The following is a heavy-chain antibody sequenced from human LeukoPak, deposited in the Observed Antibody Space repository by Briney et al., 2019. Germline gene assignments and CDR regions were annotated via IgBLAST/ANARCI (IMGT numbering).Heavy chain of an antibody. Sequence: ASVQVSCKASGYSFNGYYLHWVRQAPGQGREWMGWISPNRCGMKDAKKFTGRVTMTRDTSNSTDYMALSRLSSDDRAVYYWARTPYYDFLSGYYSASFVTWGAGNLVTVS. CDR2: ISPNRCGM. D-gene: IGHD3-3*01. V-gene: IGHV1-2*02. CDR3: ARTPYYDFLSGYYSASFVT. CDR1: GYSFNGYY. J-gene: IGHJ5*02.